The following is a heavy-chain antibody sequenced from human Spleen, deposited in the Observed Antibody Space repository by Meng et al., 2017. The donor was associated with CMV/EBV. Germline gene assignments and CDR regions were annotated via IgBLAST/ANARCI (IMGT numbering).Heavy chain of an antibody. CDR1: GFTFSSVS. V-gene: IGHV3-21*05. CDR2: INSESTDI. Sequence: GESLKISCAASGFTFSSVSYSYMRWVRQAPGKGLELLSYINSESTDIYYADSVKGRFTISRDNAKKSLYLRMNSLRAEDTAVYYCAGGSYFDYWGQGTLVTVSS. J-gene: IGHJ4*02. D-gene: IGHD3-10*01. CDR3: AGGSYFDY.